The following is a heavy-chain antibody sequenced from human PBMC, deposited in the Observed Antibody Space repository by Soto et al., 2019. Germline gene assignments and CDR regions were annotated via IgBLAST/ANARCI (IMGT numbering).Heavy chain of an antibody. V-gene: IGHV1-2*04. CDR2: INPNSGGT. Sequence: GASVKVSCKASGYTFTGYYMHWVRQAPGQGLEWMGWINPNSGGTNYAQKFQGWVTMTRDTSISTAYMELSRLRSDDTAVYYCARDPSYDILTGNPHFDYWGQGTLVTSPQ. CDR3: ARDPSYDILTGNPHFDY. CDR1: GYTFTGYY. J-gene: IGHJ4*02. D-gene: IGHD3-9*01.